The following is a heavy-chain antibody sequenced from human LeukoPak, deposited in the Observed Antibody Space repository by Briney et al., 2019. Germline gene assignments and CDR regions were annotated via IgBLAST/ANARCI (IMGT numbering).Heavy chain of an antibody. D-gene: IGHD6-6*01. CDR1: GYTFTTSG. Sequence: ASVKVSCKASGYTFTTSGISWLRQAPRQGLEWMGWISAYNGNTNYAQKLQGRVTMTTDTSTSTAYMELRSLKSDDTAVYYCARGSLNPGQLMNYWGQGTLVTVSS. J-gene: IGHJ4*02. CDR2: ISAYNGNT. CDR3: ARGSLNPGQLMNY. V-gene: IGHV1-18*01.